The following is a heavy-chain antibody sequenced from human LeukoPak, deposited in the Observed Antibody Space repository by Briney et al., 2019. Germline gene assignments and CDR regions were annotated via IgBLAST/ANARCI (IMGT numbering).Heavy chain of an antibody. Sequence: ASLRVSSKASRYTFTSYGISGVPQAPGERLECMGWISAYNGNTNYAQKRQSRVTMTTDTSTSTAYMELRSLRSNDTAVYYCARARGRVVGHNWFDPWGEGTPVTVSS. J-gene: IGHJ5*02. CDR2: ISAYNGNT. CDR3: ARARGRVVGHNWFDP. D-gene: IGHD2-2*01. CDR1: RYTFTSYG. V-gene: IGHV1-18*01.